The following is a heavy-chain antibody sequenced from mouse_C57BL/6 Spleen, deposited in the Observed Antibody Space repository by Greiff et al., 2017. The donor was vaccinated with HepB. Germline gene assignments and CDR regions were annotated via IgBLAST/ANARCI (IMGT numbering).Heavy chain of an antibody. V-gene: IGHV1-77*01. Sequence: QVQLQQSGAELVKPGASVKISCKASGYTFTDYYINWVKQRPGQGLEWIGKIGPGSGSTYYNEKFKGKATLTADKSSSTAYMQLSSLTSEDSAVYFCALYGSSPHYYAMDYWGQGTSVTVSS. CDR2: IGPGSGST. J-gene: IGHJ4*01. CDR1: GYTFTDYY. D-gene: IGHD1-1*01. CDR3: ALYGSSPHYYAMDY.